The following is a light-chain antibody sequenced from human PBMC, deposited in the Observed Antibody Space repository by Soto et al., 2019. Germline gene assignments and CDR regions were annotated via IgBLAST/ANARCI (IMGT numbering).Light chain of an antibody. CDR1: QGIGNA. CDR3: QQAYGASPT. V-gene: IGKV1-6*01. J-gene: IGKJ1*01. Sequence: AIQMTQSPSSLSASVGDRVTISCRASQGIGNALGWYQQKPGKPTKLLIYAASSLQTGVPSMFSGSGSGTDCTLTISSLQREDFETYYGQQAYGASPTFGQGTKVDIK. CDR2: AAS.